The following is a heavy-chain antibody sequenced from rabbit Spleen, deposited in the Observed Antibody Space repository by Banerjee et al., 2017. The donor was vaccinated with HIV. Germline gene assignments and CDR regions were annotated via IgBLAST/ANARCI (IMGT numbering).Heavy chain of an antibody. Sequence: QEHLVDSRGGLGKPGASLILTCITSGVSLSYSSFMCWVRLAPGKGLEWIACIDAGSSGFSYFATWAKGRFTISKASSTAVTLQMTRLTAADTATYFCARDSGSSFSTYGMDLWGPGTLVTVS. CDR2: IDAGSSGFS. J-gene: IGHJ6*01. D-gene: IGHD8-1*01. CDR3: ARDSGSSFSTYGMDL. V-gene: IGHV1S45*01. CDR1: GVSLSYSSF.